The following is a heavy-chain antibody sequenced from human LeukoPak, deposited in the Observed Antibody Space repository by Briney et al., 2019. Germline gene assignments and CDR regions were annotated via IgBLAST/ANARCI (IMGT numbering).Heavy chain of an antibody. Sequence: PSETLSLTCTVSGGSISSGGYYWSWIRQPPGKGLEWIGEINHSGSTNYNPSLKSRVTISVDTSKNQFSLKLSSVTAADTAVYYCARLLGGWYRGNNWFDPWGQGTLVTVSS. V-gene: IGHV4-39*07. CDR3: ARLLGGWYRGNNWFDP. J-gene: IGHJ5*02. D-gene: IGHD6-19*01. CDR2: INHSGST. CDR1: GGSISSGGYY.